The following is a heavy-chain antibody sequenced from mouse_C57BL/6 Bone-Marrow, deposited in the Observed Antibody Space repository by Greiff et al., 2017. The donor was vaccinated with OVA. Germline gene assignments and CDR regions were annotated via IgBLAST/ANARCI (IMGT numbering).Heavy chain of an antibody. CDR1: GFNIKDYY. CDR2: IDPEDGET. V-gene: IGHV14-2*01. Sequence: EVQLQQSGAELVKPGASVKLSCTASGFNIKDYYMHWVKQRTEQGLEWIGRIDPEDGETKYAPKFQGKATITADTSTNTAYLQLSSLTSEDTAVYDCAISLPIYYYGMYFDYWGQGTTLTVSS. D-gene: IGHD1-1*01. J-gene: IGHJ2*01. CDR3: AISLPIYYYGMYFDY.